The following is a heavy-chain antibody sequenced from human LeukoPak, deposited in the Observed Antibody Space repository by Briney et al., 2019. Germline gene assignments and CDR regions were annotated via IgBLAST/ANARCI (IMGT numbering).Heavy chain of an antibody. J-gene: IGHJ4*02. D-gene: IGHD6-19*01. Sequence: GGSLRLSCAASGFSFSTYSMTWVRQAPGKGLEWVSSVSGTSEYIYYADSVRGRFTISRDNAKNTVYLQMNSLRAEDTAVYYCARWYSSGWYSDYWGQGTLVTVSS. CDR3: ARWYSSGWYSDY. CDR1: GFSFSTYS. CDR2: VSGTSEYI. V-gene: IGHV3-21*06.